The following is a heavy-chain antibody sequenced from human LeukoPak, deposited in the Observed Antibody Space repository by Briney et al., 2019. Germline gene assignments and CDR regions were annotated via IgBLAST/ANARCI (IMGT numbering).Heavy chain of an antibody. D-gene: IGHD3-22*01. CDR1: GGSFSGYY. CDR3: ARVGYYDSSGYYYYYGMDV. V-gene: IGHV4-34*01. Sequence: SETLSLTCAVYGGSFSGYYWSWIRQPPGKGLEWIGEINHSGSTNYNPSLKSRVTISVDTSKNQFSLKLSSVTAADTAVCYCARVGYYDSSGYYYYYGMDVWGQGTTVTVSS. CDR2: INHSGST. J-gene: IGHJ6*02.